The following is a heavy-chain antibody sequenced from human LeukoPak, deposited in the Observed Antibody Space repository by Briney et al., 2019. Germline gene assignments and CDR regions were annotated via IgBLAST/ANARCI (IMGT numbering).Heavy chain of an antibody. Sequence: SETLSLTCAVYGGSFSGYYWSWIRQPPGKGLEWIGEINHSGSTNYNPSLKSRVTISVDTYKNQFSLKLSSVPAADTAVYYCARGDKDVVVVAATLDYWGQGTLVTVSS. CDR3: ARGDKDVVVVAATLDY. D-gene: IGHD2-15*01. CDR2: INHSGST. V-gene: IGHV4-34*01. CDR1: GGSFSGYY. J-gene: IGHJ4*02.